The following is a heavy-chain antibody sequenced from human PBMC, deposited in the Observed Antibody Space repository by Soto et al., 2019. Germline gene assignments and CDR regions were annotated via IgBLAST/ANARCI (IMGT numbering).Heavy chain of an antibody. CDR3: ARPVAARRDYYGMDV. CDR2: IYPGDSDT. V-gene: IGHV5-51*01. D-gene: IGHD6-6*01. Sequence: GESMKISCKGSGYSFTSYWIGWVRQMPGKGLEWMGIIYPGDSDTRYSPSFQGQVTISADKSISTAYLQWSSLKASDTAMYYCARPVAARRDYYGMDVWGPGTTVTVSS. J-gene: IGHJ6*02. CDR1: GYSFTSYW.